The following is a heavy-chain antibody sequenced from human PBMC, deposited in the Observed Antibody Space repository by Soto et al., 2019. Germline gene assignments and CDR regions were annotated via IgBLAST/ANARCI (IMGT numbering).Heavy chain of an antibody. CDR3: ARDSRWKSTGVGDVFDY. CDR2: ISFDGSNK. D-gene: IGHD6-13*01. CDR1: GFTFSTYG. Sequence: PGGSLRLSCVDSGFTFSTYGIHWVRQAPGKGLEWVAAISFDGSNKYFANSVKGRLTISRDNSKNTAYLQMTSLRTEDTAVYFCARDSRWKSTGVGDVFDYWGQGTMVTVSS. J-gene: IGHJ3*01. V-gene: IGHV3-30*03.